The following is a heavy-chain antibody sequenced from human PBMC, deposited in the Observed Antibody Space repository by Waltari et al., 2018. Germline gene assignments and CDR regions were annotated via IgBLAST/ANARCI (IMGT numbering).Heavy chain of an antibody. J-gene: IGHJ3*02. V-gene: IGHV3-13*01. D-gene: IGHD2-2*01. Sequence: EVQLVESGGGLVQPGGSLRLSCAASGFTFSSYDMQWARKATGKGLEWVSAIGTAGDTYYPVSVKGRFTISRENAKNSLYLQMNSLRAGDTAVYYCARAPAGEDAFDIWGQGTMVTVSS. CDR1: GFTFSSYD. CDR2: IGTAGDT. CDR3: ARAPAGEDAFDI.